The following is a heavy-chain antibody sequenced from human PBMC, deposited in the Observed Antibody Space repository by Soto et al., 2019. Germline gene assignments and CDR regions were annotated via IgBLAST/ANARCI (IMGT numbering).Heavy chain of an antibody. CDR1: GFTFSSYA. CDR2: IPYDGSNK. CDR3: AKEDSSSSDY. D-gene: IGHD6-6*01. V-gene: IGHV3-30*18. J-gene: IGHJ4*02. Sequence: QVPLVEPGGCVVQPGRSLRLSCAASGFTFSSYAMHWVRQAPGKGLEWVAVIPYDGSNKYYADSVKGRLTISRDNSKNTLDLQMNSLRAEDTAVYYCAKEDSSSSDYWGQGTLVTVSS.